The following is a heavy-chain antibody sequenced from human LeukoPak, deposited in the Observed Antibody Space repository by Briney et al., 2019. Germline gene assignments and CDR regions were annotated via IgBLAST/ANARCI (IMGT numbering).Heavy chain of an antibody. CDR1: GFTFSSYG. J-gene: IGHJ4*02. Sequence: GGTLRLSCAASGFTFSSYGMSWVRQAPGKGLECVSSISGSDGSTYYADSVKGRFTISRDNSKNTLYLQMNSLRAEDTAVYYCAKAGNIRFDYWGQGTLVTVSS. D-gene: IGHD2/OR15-2a*01. CDR3: AKAGNIRFDY. CDR2: ISGSDGST. V-gene: IGHV3-23*01.